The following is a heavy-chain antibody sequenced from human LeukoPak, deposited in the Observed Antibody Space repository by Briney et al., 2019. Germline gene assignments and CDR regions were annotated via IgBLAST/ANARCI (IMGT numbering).Heavy chain of an antibody. Sequence: PGGSLRLSCAASGFTFSDHYMDWVRQAPGKGLEWVGRTRYKANSYTTEYAASVKGRLTISRDDSKNSLYLQMNSLKTEDTAVYYCAREYYDFWSGYYYYYYGMDVWGQGTTVTVSS. CDR2: TRYKANSYTT. V-gene: IGHV3-72*01. CDR3: AREYYDFWSGYYYYYYGMDV. J-gene: IGHJ6*02. D-gene: IGHD3-3*01. CDR1: GFTFSDHY.